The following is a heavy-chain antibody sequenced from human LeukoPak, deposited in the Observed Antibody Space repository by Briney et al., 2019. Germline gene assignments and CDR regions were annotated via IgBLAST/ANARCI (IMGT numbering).Heavy chain of an antibody. V-gene: IGHV3-30-3*01. J-gene: IGHJ3*02. Sequence: PGRSLRLSCAASGFTFSSYAMHWVRQAPGKGLEWVAVISYDGSNKYYADSVKGRFTISRDNSKNTLYLQMNSLRAEDTAVYYCARPYYYDSSGMTLGAFDIWGQGTMVTVSS. CDR1: GFTFSSYA. CDR3: ARPYYYDSSGMTLGAFDI. D-gene: IGHD3-22*01. CDR2: ISYDGSNK.